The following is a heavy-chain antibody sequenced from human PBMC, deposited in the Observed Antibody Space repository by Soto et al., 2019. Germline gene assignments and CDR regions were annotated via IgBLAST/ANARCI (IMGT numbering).Heavy chain of an antibody. Sequence: QVQVVESGGDLVRPGGSLRLSCTASRFTFNDYNMNWIRQAPGKGLEWISFMSSSGGSKYYADSAKGRFNISRDNTKNALYLQMNSLRAEDTAVYYCAREAVTTNDAFDLWGQGTTVTVS. CDR3: AREAVTTNDAFDL. D-gene: IGHD6-25*01. J-gene: IGHJ3*01. CDR2: MSSSGGSK. CDR1: RFTFNDYN. V-gene: IGHV3-11*01.